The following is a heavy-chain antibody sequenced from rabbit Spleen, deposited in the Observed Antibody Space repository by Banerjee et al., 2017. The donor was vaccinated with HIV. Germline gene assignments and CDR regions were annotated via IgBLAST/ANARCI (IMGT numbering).Heavy chain of an antibody. CDR2: AYAGSSGGT. CDR1: GFSFNSGYD. D-gene: IGHD8-1*01. J-gene: IGHJ4*01. Sequence: QEQLVESGGGLVQPGGSLKLSCKASGFSFNSGYDMCWVRQAPGKGLEWVACAYAGSSGGTYSATWAKGRFTISKTSSTTVTLQMTSLTAADTATYFCARDVVSSIYAGFNLWGPGTLVTVS. CDR3: ARDVVSSIYAGFNL. V-gene: IGHV1S45*01.